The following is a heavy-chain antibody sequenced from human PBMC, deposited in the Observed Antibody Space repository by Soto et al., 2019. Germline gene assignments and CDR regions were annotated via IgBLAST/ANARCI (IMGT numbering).Heavy chain of an antibody. Sequence: GGSLRLSCAASGFTFDDYAMHWVRQAPGKGLEWVSGISWNNGSIGYAASVKGRFTISRDNAKSSLYLQMNSLRAEDTALYYCAKDDCTNGVCLDYWGQGTLVTVSS. CDR2: ISWNNGSI. J-gene: IGHJ4*02. CDR1: GFTFDDYA. D-gene: IGHD2-8*01. V-gene: IGHV3-9*01. CDR3: AKDDCTNGVCLDY.